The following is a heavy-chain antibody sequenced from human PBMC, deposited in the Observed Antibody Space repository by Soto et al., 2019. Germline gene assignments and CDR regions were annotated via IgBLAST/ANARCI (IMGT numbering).Heavy chain of an antibody. CDR1: GGTFSSYA. CDR3: AGDGYYGSGSNNWFDP. CDR2: IIPIFGTA. V-gene: IGHV1-69*13. J-gene: IGHJ5*02. Sequence: SVKVSCKASGGTFSSYAISWVRQAPGQGLEWMGGIIPIFGTANYAQKFQGRVTITADESTSTAYMELSSLRSEDTAVYYCAGDGYYGSGSNNWFDPWGQGTLVTVSS. D-gene: IGHD3-10*01.